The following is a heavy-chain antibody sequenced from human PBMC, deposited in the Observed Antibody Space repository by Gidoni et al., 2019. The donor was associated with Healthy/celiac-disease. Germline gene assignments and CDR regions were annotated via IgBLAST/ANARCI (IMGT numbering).Heavy chain of an antibody. V-gene: IGHV3-30-3*01. CDR2: ISFDGSNK. D-gene: IGHD4-17*01. CDR1: GVTCSTYA. CDR3: ARDERGYGGNSGGAFDI. Sequence: QVQPVESGGGVVQPGRSLRPPRAASGVTCSTYAMHWVRQAPGKGLEWGAVISFDGSNKYYADSVKGRFTISRDNSKNPLYLQMNSLRAEDTAVYYCARDERGYGGNSGGAFDIWGQGTMVTVSS. J-gene: IGHJ3*02.